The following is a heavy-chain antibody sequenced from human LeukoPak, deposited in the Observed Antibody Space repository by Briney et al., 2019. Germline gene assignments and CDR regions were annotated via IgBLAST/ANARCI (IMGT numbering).Heavy chain of an antibody. CDR2: ISGSWGDGS. D-gene: IGHD2-15*01. V-gene: IGHV3-23*01. CDR3: AKEDSGASPDY. CDR1: GFTFSTYG. J-gene: IGHJ4*02. Sequence: GGSLRLSCVASGFTFSTYGMSWIRQAPGKAPEWVSAISGSWGDGSYYADSVRGRFTISRDNSENTLFPQMNSLRAEDTAVYYCAKEDSGASPDYWGQGTLVTVSS.